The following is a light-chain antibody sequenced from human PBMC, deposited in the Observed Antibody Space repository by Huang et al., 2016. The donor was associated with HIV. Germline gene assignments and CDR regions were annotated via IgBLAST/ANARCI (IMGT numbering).Light chain of an antibody. Sequence: DIQMTQSPSSLSASVGDRVTITCRASQSISSYLNWYQQKPGKAPKLLIYAASSLQSGVPSRFSGSGSGTDFTLTISSLQPEDFATYYGQQSYSTPWT. J-gene: IGKJ1*01. CDR3: QQSYSTPWT. CDR2: AAS. V-gene: IGKV1-39*01. CDR1: QSISSY.